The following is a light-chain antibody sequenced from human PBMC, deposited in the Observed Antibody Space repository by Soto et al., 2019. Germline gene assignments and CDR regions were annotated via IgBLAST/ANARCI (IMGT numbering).Light chain of an antibody. CDR2: DVT. V-gene: IGLV2-14*03. Sequence: QSVLTQPASVSGSPGQSITISCTGTSSDVGGYNHVSWYQQHPGKAPKLMIYDVTDRPSGVSNRFSGSKSCNTASLAISGLQAEDEADYYCNSYTSTNTLVFGGGTKVTVL. CDR1: SSDVGGYNH. J-gene: IGLJ2*01. CDR3: NSYTSTNTLV.